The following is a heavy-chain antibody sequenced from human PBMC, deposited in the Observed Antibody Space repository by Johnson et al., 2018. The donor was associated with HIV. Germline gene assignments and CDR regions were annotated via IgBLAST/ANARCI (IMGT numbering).Heavy chain of an antibody. CDR1: GFTFSS. CDR2: ISYDGSNK. CDR3: AKDAAWELLRPDAFDI. Sequence: QVQLVESGGGVVQPGGSLRLSCAASGFTFSSMHWDRQAPGKGLEWVAVISYDGSNKYYADSVKGRFTISRDNSKNTLYLQMNSLRAEDTAVYYCAKDAAWELLRPDAFDIWGNGQWSPSLQ. V-gene: IGHV3-30*18. D-gene: IGHD1-26*01. J-gene: IGHJ3*02.